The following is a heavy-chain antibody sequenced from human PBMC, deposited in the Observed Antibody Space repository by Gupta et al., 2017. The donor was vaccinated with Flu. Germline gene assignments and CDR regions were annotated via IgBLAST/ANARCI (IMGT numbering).Heavy chain of an antibody. V-gene: IGHV3-21*01. CDR2: ISSSSSYI. CDR1: GFTSSSYS. CDR3: ASYSGYDYDDAFDI. Sequence: EVQLVESGGGLVKPGGSLRLYCAASGFTSSSYSLNWARQAPGKGLEWVSSISSSSSYIYYADSVKGRFTISRDNAKNSLYLQMNSLRAEDTAVYYCASYSGYDYDDAFDIWGQGTMVTVSS. J-gene: IGHJ3*02. D-gene: IGHD5-12*01.